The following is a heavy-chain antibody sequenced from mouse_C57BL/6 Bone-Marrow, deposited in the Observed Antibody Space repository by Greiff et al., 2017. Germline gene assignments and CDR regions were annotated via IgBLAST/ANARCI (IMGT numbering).Heavy chain of an antibody. V-gene: IGHV1-64*01. CDR1: GYTFTSYW. CDR2: IHPNSGST. CDR3: ERGGKGYDYGCFAY. D-gene: IGHD2-4*01. J-gene: IGHJ3*01. Sequence: VQLQQPGAELVKPGASVKLSCKASGYTFTSYWMHWVKQRPGHGLEWIGMIHPNSGSTNYNEKFKSKATLTVDKSSSTAYMQLSSLTSEDSAVYYGERGGKGYDYGCFAYWGQGTLVTVSA.